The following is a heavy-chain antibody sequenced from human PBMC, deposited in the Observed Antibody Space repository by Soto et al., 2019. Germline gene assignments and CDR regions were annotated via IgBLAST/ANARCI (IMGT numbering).Heavy chain of an antibody. D-gene: IGHD6-13*01. CDR2: IYYSGST. V-gene: IGHV4-39*01. CDR1: GGSISSSSYY. CDR3: ARKTSIAAAGEWFDP. Sequence: PSETLSLTCTVSGGSISSSSYYWGWIRQPPGKGLEWIGSIYYSGSTYYNPSLKSRVTISVDTSKNQFSLKLSSVTAADTAVYYCARKTSIAAAGEWFDPWGQGTLVTVSS. J-gene: IGHJ5*02.